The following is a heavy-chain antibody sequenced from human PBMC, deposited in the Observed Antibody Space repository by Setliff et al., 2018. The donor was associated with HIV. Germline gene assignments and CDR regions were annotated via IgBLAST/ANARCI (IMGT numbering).Heavy chain of an antibody. D-gene: IGHD3-22*01. CDR1: GYSFINYW. Sequence: GESLKISCKGSGYSFINYWIAWVRQMPGKGLEWMGTIYPGDSDSRYSPSFRGRVTISRDRSISTAYLQWSSLKASDTAMYYCARQRRYDYDTIAGAFEIWGQGTMVTVSS. J-gene: IGHJ3*02. V-gene: IGHV5-51*01. CDR2: IYPGDSDS. CDR3: ARQRRYDYDTIAGAFEI.